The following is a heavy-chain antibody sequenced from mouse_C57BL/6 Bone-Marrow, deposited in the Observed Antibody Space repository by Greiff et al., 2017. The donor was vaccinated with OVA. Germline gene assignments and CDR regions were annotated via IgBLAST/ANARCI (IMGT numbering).Heavy chain of an antibody. CDR3: ASPHYGSSLWFAY. Sequence: EVHLVESGPGLVKPSQSLSLPCSVTGYSITSGYYWNWIRQFPGNKLEWMGYISYDGSNNYNPSLKNRISITRDTSKNQFFLKLNSVTTEDTATYYCASPHYGSSLWFAYWGQGTLVTVSA. J-gene: IGHJ3*01. V-gene: IGHV3-6*01. CDR1: GYSITSGYY. D-gene: IGHD1-1*01. CDR2: ISYDGSN.